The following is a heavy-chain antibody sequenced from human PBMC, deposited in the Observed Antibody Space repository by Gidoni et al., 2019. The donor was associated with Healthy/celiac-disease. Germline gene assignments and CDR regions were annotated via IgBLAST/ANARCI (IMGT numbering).Heavy chain of an antibody. D-gene: IGHD3-3*01. CDR2: ISCSGGST. Sequence: EVQLLESGGGLVQPGGCLRRSCAASGFTFSRYAMSWVRPAPGKGLEWVSAISCSGGSTYYADSVKGRFTISRDNSKNTLYLQMNSMRAEDTAVYFCAKGRLRFLEGYFDYWGQGTLVTVSS. V-gene: IGHV3-23*01. CDR3: AKGRLRFLEGYFDY. J-gene: IGHJ4*02. CDR1: GFTFSRYA.